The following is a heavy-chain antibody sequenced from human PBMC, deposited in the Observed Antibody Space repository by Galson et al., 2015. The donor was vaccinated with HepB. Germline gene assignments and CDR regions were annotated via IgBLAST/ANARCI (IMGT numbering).Heavy chain of an antibody. J-gene: IGHJ3*02. D-gene: IGHD3-3*01. V-gene: IGHV5-10-1*01. CDR2: IDPSDSYT. CDR1: GYSFISYW. CDR3: ARHGGDYDFWSGNAFEI. Sequence: QSGAEVKKPGESLRISCKCAGYSFISYWISRVRQMPGKGLEWVRRIDPSDSYTNYRPSFQGHVTISADKSISTAYLQWSTPKASDTAMYYCARHGGDYDFWSGNAFEIWGQGTLVTVSS.